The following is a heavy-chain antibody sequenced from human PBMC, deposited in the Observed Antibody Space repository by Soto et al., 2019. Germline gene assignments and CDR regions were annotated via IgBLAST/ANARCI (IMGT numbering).Heavy chain of an antibody. CDR1: GFSLSTSGVG. J-gene: IGHJ4*02. CDR2: IRWTDDK. D-gene: IGHD3-16*01. CDR3: HHSPWGGGVTFDY. V-gene: IGHV2-5*01. Sequence: QITLKESGPTLVKPTQTLTLTCTFSGFSLSTSGVGVGWIRQPPGKALEWLALIRWTDDKFYSPSLERRLTITKNTPKNTVVLKMRKRDPLDTAPYYCHHSPWGGGVTFDYWGQGILVTVSS.